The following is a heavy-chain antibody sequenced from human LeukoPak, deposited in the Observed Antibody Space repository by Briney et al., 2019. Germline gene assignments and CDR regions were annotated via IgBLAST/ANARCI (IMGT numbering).Heavy chain of an antibody. J-gene: IGHJ4*02. CDR3: AREGYCSGGSCYYFDY. CDR1: GGSISSYY. Sequence: SETLSLTCTVSGGSISSYYWSWIRQPPGKGLEWIGYIYTSGSTNYNPSLKSRVTISVDTSKNQFSLKLSSVTAADTAVYYCAREGYCSGGSCYYFDYWGQGTLVTVSS. V-gene: IGHV4-4*09. CDR2: IYTSGST. D-gene: IGHD2-15*01.